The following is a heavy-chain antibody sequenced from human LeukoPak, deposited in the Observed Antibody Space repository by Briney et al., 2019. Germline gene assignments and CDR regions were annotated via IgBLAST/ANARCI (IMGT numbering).Heavy chain of an antibody. CDR1: GGSIGSSTYY. D-gene: IGHD2-2*01. J-gene: IGHJ4*02. Sequence: WETQALVCTDCGGSIGSSTYYSGLIRQPPKKRLEWIGSIYYSGSTYYNPSLKSRVTISVDTSKNQFSLKLTSVTAADTAVYYCARLPAYCSTTSCSFDSWGQGTLVAVSS. V-gene: IGHV4-39*01. CDR2: IYYSGST. CDR3: ARLPAYCSTTSCSFDS.